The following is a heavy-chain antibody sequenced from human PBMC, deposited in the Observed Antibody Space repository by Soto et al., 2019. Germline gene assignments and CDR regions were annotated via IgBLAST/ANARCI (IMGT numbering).Heavy chain of an antibody. CDR3: AKDGIANNGIWEAFDM. D-gene: IGHD2-8*01. Sequence: PGGSLRLSCAASGFTFSSYAMSWVRQAPGKGLEWVSGLVGSGDSIFYAASVRGRFTVSRDNSKNTLFLQMNSLRAEDTAVYYCAKDGIANNGIWEAFDMWGQGTKVTVSS. J-gene: IGHJ3*02. V-gene: IGHV3-23*01. CDR2: LVGSGDSI. CDR1: GFTFSSYA.